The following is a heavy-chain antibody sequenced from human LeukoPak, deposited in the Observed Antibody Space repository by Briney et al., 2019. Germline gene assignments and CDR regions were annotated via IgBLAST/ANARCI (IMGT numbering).Heavy chain of an antibody. V-gene: IGHV3-74*01. J-gene: IGHJ4*02. CDR3: TRAEIAVAGPFDY. CDR2: INSDGSGT. CDR1: GFTFSSDW. D-gene: IGHD6-19*01. Sequence: GGSLRLSCAASGFTFSSDWMHWVRQAPGKGLVWVSRINSDGSGTIYADSVKGRFTISRDNAKNTLYLQMNSLRAEDTAIYYCTRAEIAVAGPFDYWGQGTLVTVSS.